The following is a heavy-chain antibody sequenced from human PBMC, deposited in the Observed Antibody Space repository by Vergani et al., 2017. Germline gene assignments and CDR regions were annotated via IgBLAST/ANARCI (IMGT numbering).Heavy chain of an antibody. V-gene: IGHV3-15*01. Sequence: VQLVESGGGVVQPGRSLRLSCAASGFTFSSYAMHWVRQAPGKGLEWVGRIKSKTDGGTTDYAAPVKGRFTISRDDSKNTLYLQMNSLKTEDTAVYYCAKDPTYYYYYGMDVWGQGTTVTVSS. J-gene: IGHJ6*02. CDR1: GFTFSSYA. CDR2: IKSKTDGGTT. CDR3: AKDPTYYYYYGMDV.